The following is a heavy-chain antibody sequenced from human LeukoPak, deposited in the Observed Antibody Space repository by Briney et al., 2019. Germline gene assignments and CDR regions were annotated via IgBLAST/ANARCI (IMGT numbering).Heavy chain of an antibody. CDR1: GYTFTIYG. Sequence: GASVTVSCTASGYTFTIYGISWVRQAPGQGHEWMGWISAYNGNTNYAQKLQGRVTMTTDTSTSTAYMELRSLRSDDTAVYYCARAAHTIFGVVSPYYYYYMDVWGKGTTVTVSS. D-gene: IGHD3-3*01. CDR2: ISAYNGNT. J-gene: IGHJ6*03. V-gene: IGHV1-18*01. CDR3: ARAAHTIFGVVSPYYYYYMDV.